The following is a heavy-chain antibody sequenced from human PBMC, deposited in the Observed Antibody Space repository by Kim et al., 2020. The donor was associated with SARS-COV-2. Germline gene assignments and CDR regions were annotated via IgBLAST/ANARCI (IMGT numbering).Heavy chain of an antibody. V-gene: IGHV4-34*01. D-gene: IGHD3-22*01. CDR3: ARALDSTGFYH. CDR2: VTHGGST. Sequence: SETLSRTCSVSGGSLIGYYWAWIRQTPGKGLEWIGEVTHGGSTNSSPSLKDRVSISADMSKRQFSLKLASVTAADTAVYFCARALDSTGFYHWGQGTLGT. J-gene: IGHJ4*02. CDR1: GGSLIGYY.